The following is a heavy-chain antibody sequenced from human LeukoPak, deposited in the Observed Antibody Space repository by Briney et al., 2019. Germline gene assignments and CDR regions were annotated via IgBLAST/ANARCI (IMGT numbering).Heavy chain of an antibody. CDR3: AKDHSSWYGDFDY. J-gene: IGHJ4*02. CDR2: IGGSGGSK. CDR1: GFTFTRHA. D-gene: IGHD6-13*01. V-gene: IGHV3-23*01. Sequence: GGSLRLSCTASGFTFTRHAMSWVRQAPGKGLQWVSTIGGSGGSKFYAESVKGRFTISRDNSKNTLYLQMNSLRAEDTAVYFCAKDHSSWYGDFDYWGQGMLVTVSS.